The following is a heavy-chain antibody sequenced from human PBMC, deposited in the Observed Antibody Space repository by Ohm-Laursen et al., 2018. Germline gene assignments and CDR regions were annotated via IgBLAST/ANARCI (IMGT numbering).Heavy chain of an antibody. CDR3: ATPPEMATIGSFQH. D-gene: IGHD5-24*01. V-gene: IGHV1-2*02. J-gene: IGHJ1*01. CDR1: GYTFTGYY. Sequence: ASVKVSCKASGYTFTGYYLHWVRQAPGQGLEWMGWIKSNSGDTKYAQKFEGRVTMTRDTSIGTAYMELTRLTSDDTAVYYCATPPEMATIGSFQHWGQGTLVTVSS. CDR2: IKSNSGDT.